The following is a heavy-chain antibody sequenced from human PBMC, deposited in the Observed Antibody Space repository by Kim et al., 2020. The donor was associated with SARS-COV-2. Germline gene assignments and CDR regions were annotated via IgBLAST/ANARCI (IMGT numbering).Heavy chain of an antibody. CDR3: ARGARGWLQFDY. D-gene: IGHD5-12*01. J-gene: IGHJ4*02. Sequence: DEQKFQGRVKITADKSTSTAYMELSSLRSEDTAVYYCARGARGWLQFDYWGQGTLVTVSS. V-gene: IGHV1-69*04.